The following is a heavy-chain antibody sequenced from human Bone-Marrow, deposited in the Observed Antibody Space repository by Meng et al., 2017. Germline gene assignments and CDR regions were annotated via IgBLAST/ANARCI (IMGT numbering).Heavy chain of an antibody. J-gene: IGHJ5*02. CDR1: GGSFSGYY. CDR3: ARAKRIYSGYGWWFDP. V-gene: IGHV4-34*01. CDR2: INHSGST. D-gene: IGHD5-12*01. Sequence: LQQWGAGLLKPSETLSPTCAVYGGSFSGYYWSWIRQPPGKGLEWIGEINHSGSTNYNPSLKSRVTISVDTSKNQFSLKLSSVTAADTAVYYCARAKRIYSGYGWWFDPWGQGTLVTVSS.